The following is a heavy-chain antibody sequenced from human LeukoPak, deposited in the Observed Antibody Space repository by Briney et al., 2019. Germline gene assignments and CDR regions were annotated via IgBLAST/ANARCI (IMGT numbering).Heavy chain of an antibody. V-gene: IGHV4-39*01. J-gene: IGHJ5*02. CDR2: IFHSATSYYSGTS. CDR1: GGSISSSDYY. D-gene: IGHD1-26*01. CDR3: ARQEGGTWEYNWFDP. Sequence: SETLSLTCTVSGGSISSSDYYWGWLRQPPGKGLEWIGTIFHSATSYYSGTSYFNASLKSRVTISVDTPKNQFSLKMKSVTAADTAVYYCARQEGGTWEYNWFDPWGQGTLVTVSS.